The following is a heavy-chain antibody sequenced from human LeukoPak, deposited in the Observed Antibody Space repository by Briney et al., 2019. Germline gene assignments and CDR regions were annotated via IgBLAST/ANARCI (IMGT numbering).Heavy chain of an antibody. D-gene: IGHD5-18*01. V-gene: IGHV3-23*01. CDR1: GFTFSSYA. CDR3: AKGNGYSYGRYYFDY. CDR2: ITASGGNT. Sequence: GGSLRLSCAASGFTFSSYAMGWVRQAPGKGLEWVSAITASGGNTYYADSVKGRLTISRDNSKNTLYLQVNSLRAEDTAVYYCAKGNGYSYGRYYFDYWGQGTLVTVSS. J-gene: IGHJ4*02.